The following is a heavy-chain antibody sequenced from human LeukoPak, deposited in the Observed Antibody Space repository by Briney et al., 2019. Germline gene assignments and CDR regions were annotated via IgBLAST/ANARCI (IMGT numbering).Heavy chain of an antibody. CDR3: ARDRVTSRDIVVAYY. J-gene: IGHJ4*02. CDR1: GGSISSGGYY. D-gene: IGHD2-2*01. V-gene: IGHV4-31*03. Sequence: SQTLSLTCTVSGGSISSGGYYWSWIRQHPGKGLEWIGYIYYSGSTYYNPSLKSRVTISVDTSKNQFSLKLSSVTAADTAVYYCARDRVTSRDIVVAYYWGQGTLVTVSP. CDR2: IYYSGST.